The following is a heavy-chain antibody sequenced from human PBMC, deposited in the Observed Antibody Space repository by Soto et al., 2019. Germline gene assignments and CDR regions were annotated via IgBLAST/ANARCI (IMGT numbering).Heavy chain of an antibody. CDR2: MNPNSGNT. CDR3: AKGGHRRTYNWFDP. J-gene: IGHJ5*02. Sequence: ASVKVSCKASGYTFTSYDINWVRQATGQGLEWMGWMNPNSGNTGYAQKFQGRVTMTRNTSISTAYMELSSLRSEDTAVYYCAKGGHRRTYNWFDPWGQGTLVTVSS. V-gene: IGHV1-8*01. CDR1: GYTFTSYD.